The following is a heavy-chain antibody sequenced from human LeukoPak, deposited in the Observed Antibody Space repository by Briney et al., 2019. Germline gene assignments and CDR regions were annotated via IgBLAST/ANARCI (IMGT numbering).Heavy chain of an antibody. D-gene: IGHD6-19*01. Sequence: GGSLRLSCAASGFTFSNYAMTWVRQAPGKGLEWVSTISSSGGSTHYTESVKGRFTISRDNSKNTVYLQMNSLRAEDMAVFYCARGHSSGWFFFDYWGQGTLVTVSS. CDR1: GFTFSNYA. CDR3: ARGHSSGWFFFDY. V-gene: IGHV3-23*01. J-gene: IGHJ4*02. CDR2: ISSSGGST.